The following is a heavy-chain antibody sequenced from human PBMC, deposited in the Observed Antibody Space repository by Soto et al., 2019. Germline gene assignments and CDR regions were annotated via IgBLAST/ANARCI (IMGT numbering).Heavy chain of an antibody. CDR2: ISSNGGST. V-gene: IGHV3-64D*06. CDR1: GFTFSSYA. D-gene: IGHD5-12*01. J-gene: IGHJ6*02. CDR3: ANSGYAYYYYGMDV. Sequence: GGSLRLSCSASGFTFSSYAMHWVRQAPGKGLEYVSAISSNGGSTYYADSVRGRFTISRDNSKNTLYLQMSSLRAEDTAVYYCANSGYAYYYYGMDVWGQGTTVTVSS.